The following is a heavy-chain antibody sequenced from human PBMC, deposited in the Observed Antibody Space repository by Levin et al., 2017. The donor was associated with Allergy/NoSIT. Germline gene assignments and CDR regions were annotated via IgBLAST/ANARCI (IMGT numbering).Heavy chain of an antibody. V-gene: IGHV3-9*01. Sequence: SLKISCAASGFTFDDFGMHWVRQAPGKGLEWVSGISWNSANIVYADSVKGRFTISRDNAKNSLYLQMNSLRDEDTALYYCARDTEGGDYGANLFDYWGQGTLVTVSS. J-gene: IGHJ4*02. D-gene: IGHD4-23*01. CDR3: ARDTEGGDYGANLFDY. CDR2: ISWNSANI. CDR1: GFTFDDFG.